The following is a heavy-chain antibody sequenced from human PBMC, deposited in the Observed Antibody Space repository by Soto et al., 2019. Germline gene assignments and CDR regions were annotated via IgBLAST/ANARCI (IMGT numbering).Heavy chain of an antibody. V-gene: IGHV3-49*03. CDR1: GFTFGDYA. CDR3: TRDDHDILTGYSLRAH. J-gene: IGHJ4*02. Sequence: PGGSLRLSCTASGFTFGDYAMSWFRQAPGKGLEWVGFIRSKAYGGTTEYAASVKGRFTISRDDSKSIAYLQMNSLKTEDTAVYYCTRDDHDILTGYSLRAHWGQGTLVTVSS. CDR2: IRSKAYGGTT. D-gene: IGHD3-9*01.